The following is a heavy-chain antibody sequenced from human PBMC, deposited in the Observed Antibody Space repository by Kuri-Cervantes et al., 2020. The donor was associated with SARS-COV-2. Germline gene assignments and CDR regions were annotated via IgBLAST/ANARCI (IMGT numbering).Heavy chain of an antibody. CDR2: IYYSGST. CDR1: GGSISSSNW. J-gene: IGHJ3*02. CDR3: ARGIAVAGVLDI. Sequence: SETLSLTCAVSGGSISSSNWWSWIRQPPGKGLEWIGYIYYSGSTNYNPSLKSRVTISVDTSKNQFSLKLSSVTAADTAVYYCARGIAVAGVLDIWGQGTMVTVSS. V-gene: IGHV4-61*01. D-gene: IGHD6-19*01.